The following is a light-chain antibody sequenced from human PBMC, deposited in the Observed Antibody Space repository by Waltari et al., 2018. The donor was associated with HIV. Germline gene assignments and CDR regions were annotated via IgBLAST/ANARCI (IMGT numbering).Light chain of an antibody. CDR2: DDS. Sequence: SYVLTQPPSVSVAPGQTARITCGGNNIGSKGVHWYQQKPSQAPVLVVYDDSDRPSGIPERFSGSSSWNTATLTISRVEAGDEADFYCQVWDNSTDLRVFGGGTKLTVL. V-gene: IGLV3-21*02. CDR3: QVWDNSTDLRV. J-gene: IGLJ2*01. CDR1: NIGSKG.